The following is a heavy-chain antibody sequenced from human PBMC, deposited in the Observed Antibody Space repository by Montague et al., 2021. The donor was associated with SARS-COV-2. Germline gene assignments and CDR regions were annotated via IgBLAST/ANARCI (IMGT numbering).Heavy chain of an antibody. CDR2: LYYSAST. CDR3: ARVHIVVVTTMRYFDL. J-gene: IGHJ2*01. Sequence: TLSLTCTVSGGSISSGGYYWSRIRQHPGKGLEWIGYLYYSASTYSNLSLKSPVTISVDTSKNQSSLNLSSVTAADTAVYYCARVHIVVVTTMRYFDLWGRGTLVTVSS. CDR1: GGSISSGGYY. D-gene: IGHD2-21*02. V-gene: IGHV4-31*01.